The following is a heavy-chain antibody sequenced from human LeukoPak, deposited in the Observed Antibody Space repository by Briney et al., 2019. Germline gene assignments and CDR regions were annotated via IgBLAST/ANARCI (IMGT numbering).Heavy chain of an antibody. CDR2: ISGSGRTI. Sequence: GGSMRLSCAASGFILNNHAMTWVRQAPGKGLQWISVISGSGRTIEYEDSVKGRFTISRDNSKNTVSLQMNNLRVEDTAIYYCAKNVMVKRYIDYCGQGTPVTVSS. V-gene: IGHV3-23*01. J-gene: IGHJ4*02. D-gene: IGHD5-18*01. CDR1: GFILNNHA. CDR3: AKNVMVKRYIDY.